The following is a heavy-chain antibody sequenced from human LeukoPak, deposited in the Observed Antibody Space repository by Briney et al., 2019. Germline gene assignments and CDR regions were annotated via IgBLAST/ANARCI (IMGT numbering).Heavy chain of an antibody. Sequence: GSLRLSCAASGFTFSSYEMNWVRQPPGKGLEWIGSIYHSGSTYYNPSLKSRVTISVDTSKNQFSLKLSSVTAADTAVYYCARDLIEYRSSGGSWKNWFDPWGQGTLVTVSS. CDR3: ARDLIEYRSSGGSWKNWFDP. V-gene: IGHV4-38-2*02. D-gene: IGHD2-15*01. J-gene: IGHJ5*02. CDR2: IYHSGST. CDR1: GFTFSSYE.